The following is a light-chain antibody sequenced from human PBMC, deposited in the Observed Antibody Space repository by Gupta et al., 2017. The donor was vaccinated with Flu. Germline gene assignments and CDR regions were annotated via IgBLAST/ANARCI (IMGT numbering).Light chain of an antibody. CDR1: QSLLHSNGYNY. V-gene: IGKV2-28*01. CDR2: LGS. CDR3: MQALQHD. Sequence: LPVTAGEPASISCRSSQSLLHSNGYNYLDWYLQKPGQSPQLLIYLGSNRASGVPDRFSGGGSGTDFTLKISRVEAEDVGVYYCMQALQHDFGQGTKLEIK. J-gene: IGKJ2*01.